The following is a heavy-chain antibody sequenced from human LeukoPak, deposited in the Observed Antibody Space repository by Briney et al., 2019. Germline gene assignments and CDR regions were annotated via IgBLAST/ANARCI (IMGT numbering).Heavy chain of an antibody. CDR2: ITGDGRDT. D-gene: IGHD3-16*02. V-gene: IGHV3-23*01. CDR3: AREADYVWGSYRWYYFDY. CDR1: GFTFNSYA. J-gene: IGHJ4*02. Sequence: PGGSLRPSCAASGFTFNSYAMSWVRQAPGKGLEWVSTITGDGRDTYYADSVKGRFTISRDNSKSTLYLQMNSLRAEDTAVYYCAREADYVWGSYRWYYFDYWGQGTLVTVSS.